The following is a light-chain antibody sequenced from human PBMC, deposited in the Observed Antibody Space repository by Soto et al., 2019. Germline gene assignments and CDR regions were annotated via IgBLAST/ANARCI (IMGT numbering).Light chain of an antibody. J-gene: IGKJ3*01. CDR2: GAS. V-gene: IGKV3-20*01. CDR1: QTVTNDY. CDR3: QQYGSSPLFT. Sequence: EFVLTQSPGTLSLSPGERATLSCRASQTVTNDYLAWYQQKPGQAPRLLIFGASSRATGIPDRFGGSGSGTDFTLTISSLEPDDFAVYYCQQYGSSPLFTFGPGTKVDFK.